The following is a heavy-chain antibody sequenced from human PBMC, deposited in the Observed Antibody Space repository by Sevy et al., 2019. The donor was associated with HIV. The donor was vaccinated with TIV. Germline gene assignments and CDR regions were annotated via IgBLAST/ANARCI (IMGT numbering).Heavy chain of an antibody. CDR2: INHSGST. J-gene: IGHJ4*02. D-gene: IGHD3-16*02. V-gene: IGHV4-34*01. CDR1: GGSFSGYY. Sequence: SETLSLTCAVYGGSFSGYYWSWIRQPPGKGLEWIGEINHSGSTNYNPSLKSRVTISVDTSKNQFSLKLSSVTAADTAVYYCARGPAYYVWGSYRYTGTYYWGQGTLVTVSS. CDR3: ARGPAYYVWGSYRYTGTYY.